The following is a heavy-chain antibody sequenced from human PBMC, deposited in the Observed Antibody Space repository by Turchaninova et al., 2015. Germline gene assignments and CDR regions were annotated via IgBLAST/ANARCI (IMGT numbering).Heavy chain of an antibody. CDR2: IGTSSTI. J-gene: IGHJ4*02. V-gene: IGHV3-48*04. Sequence: EVQLVESGGDLVQPGGSLRLSCAASGFTFRIYSMNWVRQAPGKGVGGVSYIGTSSTIYYEDSGKGRFTISRDNAKNSLYLQMNSLRAEDTAVYYCARDRYGDYVHDYWGQGTLVTVSS. CDR3: ARDRYGDYVHDY. CDR1: GFTFRIYS. D-gene: IGHD4-17*01.